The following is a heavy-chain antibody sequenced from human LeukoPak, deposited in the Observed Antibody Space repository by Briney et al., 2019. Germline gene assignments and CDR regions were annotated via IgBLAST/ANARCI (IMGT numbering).Heavy chain of an antibody. CDR1: GFTFSSYG. J-gene: IGHJ4*02. CDR3: AKVPSKHNYDILTGYTKTDY. Sequence: GGSLRLSCAASGFTFSSYGMHWVRQAPGKGLEWVAVISYDGSNKYYADSVKGRFTISRDNSKNTLYLQMNSLRAEDTAVYYCAKVPSKHNYDILTGYTKTDYWGQGTLVTVSS. V-gene: IGHV3-30*18. CDR2: ISYDGSNK. D-gene: IGHD3-9*01.